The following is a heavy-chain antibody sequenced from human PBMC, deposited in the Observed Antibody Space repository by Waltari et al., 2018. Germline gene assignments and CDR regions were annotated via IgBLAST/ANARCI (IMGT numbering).Heavy chain of an antibody. CDR2: ISSSGSNI. CDR1: GFTFSSYE. J-gene: IGHJ4*02. D-gene: IGHD5-18*01. CDR3: ARGDWRYSYGSFDY. V-gene: IGHV3-48*03. Sequence: EVQLVESGGGLVQPGGSLRLPCAASGFTFSSYEMNWVRQAPGKGLEGGSYISSSGSNIYYADSVKGRFTISRDNAKNSLYLQMNSLRAEDTAVYYCARGDWRYSYGSFDYWGQGTLVTVSS.